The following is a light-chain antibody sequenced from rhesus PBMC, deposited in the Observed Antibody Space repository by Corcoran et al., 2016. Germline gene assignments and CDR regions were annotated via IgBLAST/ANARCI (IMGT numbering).Light chain of an antibody. J-gene: IGKJ1*01. CDR1: QGISSW. CDR2: KAS. CDR3: QQYNSRPWT. V-gene: IGKV1-22*01. Sequence: DIQMTQSPSSLSASVGDTVTINCRASQGISSWLAWYQQRPRKAPKLLINKASSLQSGVPSRVSGSGSGTDFTLTISRLQSEDFATYYCQQYNSRPWTFGQGTKVEIK.